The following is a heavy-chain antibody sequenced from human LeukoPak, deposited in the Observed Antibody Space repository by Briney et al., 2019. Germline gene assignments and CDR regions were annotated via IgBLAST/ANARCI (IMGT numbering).Heavy chain of an antibody. Sequence: GASVKVSCKASGYTFNSYGISWVRQAPGQGLEWMGWISAYNGNTNYAQKLQGRVTMTTDTSTSTAYMELRSLRSDDTAVYYCAGVPGGLRDPYYFDYWGQGTLVTVSS. D-gene: IGHD3-16*01. CDR1: GYTFNSYG. CDR2: ISAYNGNT. CDR3: AGVPGGLRDPYYFDY. V-gene: IGHV1-18*01. J-gene: IGHJ4*02.